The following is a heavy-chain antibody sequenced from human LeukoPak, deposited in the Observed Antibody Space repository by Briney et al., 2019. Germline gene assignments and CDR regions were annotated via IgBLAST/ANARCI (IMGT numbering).Heavy chain of an antibody. D-gene: IGHD5-18*01. J-gene: IGHJ6*02. CDR2: ISDTSSAI. V-gene: IGHV3-48*04. CDR3: ARLREPGYSFGYYFYYGMDV. Sequence: GGSLRLSCAASGFTFSSYWMSWVRQAPGRGLEWVSYISDTSSAIYHADSVKGRFAISRDNARSSLYLQMNSLRAEDTAVYYCARLREPGYSFGYYFYYGMDVWGQGTTVTVSS. CDR1: GFTFSSYW.